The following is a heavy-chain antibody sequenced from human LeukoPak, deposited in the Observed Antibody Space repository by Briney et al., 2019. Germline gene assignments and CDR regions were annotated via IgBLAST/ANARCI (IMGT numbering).Heavy chain of an antibody. Sequence: ASVKVSCKASGYTFTDYYIHWVRQTPGQGPEWMSCINLNSGDTYYAQNFQDRVTMTGDTSISTAYLELSSLRSDDTAVFYCARSYFDVLTNYYMWLAPWGQGTLVTVSS. CDR3: ARSYFDVLTNYYMWLAP. V-gene: IGHV1-2*02. D-gene: IGHD3-9*01. J-gene: IGHJ5*02. CDR1: GYTFTDYY. CDR2: INLNSGDT.